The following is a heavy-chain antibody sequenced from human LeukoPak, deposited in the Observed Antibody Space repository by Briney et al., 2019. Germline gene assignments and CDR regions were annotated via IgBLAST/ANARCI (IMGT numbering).Heavy chain of an antibody. V-gene: IGHV3-9*01. J-gene: IGHJ4*02. CDR2: ISWNSGSI. CDR1: GFTFDDYA. Sequence: GGSLRLSCAASGFTFDDYAMHWVRQAPGKGLEWVSGISWNSGSIVYADSVKGRFTTFRDNAKKSLYLQMSSLRTEDTALYYCTKGQEGTAAAASDYWGQGTLVTVSS. CDR3: TKGQEGTAAAASDY. D-gene: IGHD6-13*01.